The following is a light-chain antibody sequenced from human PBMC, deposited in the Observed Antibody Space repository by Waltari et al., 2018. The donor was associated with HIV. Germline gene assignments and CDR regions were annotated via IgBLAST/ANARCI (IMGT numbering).Light chain of an antibody. Sequence: EIVLTQSPGTLSLSPGERAATSCSASQSVTSNYLAWYQQKPGRAPRLLISGASNRDSGIPDRFSGSGAGTDFTLTISRLEPEDFAVYYCQQYGTTQWTFGRGTKVEI. CDR3: QQYGTTQWT. CDR2: GAS. CDR1: QSVTSNY. V-gene: IGKV3-20*01. J-gene: IGKJ1*01.